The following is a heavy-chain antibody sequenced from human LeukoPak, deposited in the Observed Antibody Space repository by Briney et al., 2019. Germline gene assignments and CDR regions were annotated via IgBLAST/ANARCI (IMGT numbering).Heavy chain of an antibody. Sequence: GGSLRLSCAASGFTFSSYAMSWVRQAPGKGLEWVSAISGSGGSTYYADSVKGRFTISRDNAKNSLNLQMNSLRDEDTAVYYCARASRSGYDYWGQGTLVTVSS. CDR1: GFTFSSYA. J-gene: IGHJ4*02. CDR2: ISGSGGST. CDR3: ARASRSGYDY. V-gene: IGHV3-23*01. D-gene: IGHD3-22*01.